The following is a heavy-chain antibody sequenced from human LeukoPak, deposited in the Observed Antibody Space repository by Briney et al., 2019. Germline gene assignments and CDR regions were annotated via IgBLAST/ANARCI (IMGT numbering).Heavy chain of an antibody. CDR1: GYTFTSYG. J-gene: IGHJ4*02. V-gene: IGHV1-18*01. CDR2: ISAYNGNT. Sequence: ASVKVSCKASGYTFTSYGISWVRQAPGQGLEWMGWISAYNGNTNYAQKLQGRDTMTTDTSTSTAYMELRSLRSDDTAVYYCARDRASYYYGSGCLGYWGQGTLVTVSS. CDR3: ARDRASYYYGSGCLGY. D-gene: IGHD3-10*01.